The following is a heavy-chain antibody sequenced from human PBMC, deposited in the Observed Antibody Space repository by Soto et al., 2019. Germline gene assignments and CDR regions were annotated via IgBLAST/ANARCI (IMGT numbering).Heavy chain of an antibody. Sequence: PSETLSLTCTVSGGSISSGDYYWSWIRQPPGKGLEWIGYIYYSGSTYYNPSLKSRVTISVDTSKNQFSLKLSSVTAADTAVYYCATFPLGELLPQLVDWGQGTLVTVSS. CDR2: IYYSGST. J-gene: IGHJ4*02. CDR1: GGSISSGDYY. CDR3: ATFPLGELLPQLVD. D-gene: IGHD3-10*01. V-gene: IGHV4-30-4*01.